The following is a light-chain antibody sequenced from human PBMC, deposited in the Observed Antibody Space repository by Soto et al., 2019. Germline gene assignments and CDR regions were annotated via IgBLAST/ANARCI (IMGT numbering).Light chain of an antibody. V-gene: IGLV2-14*03. CDR1: SSDVGRYNY. CDR2: DVT. CDR3: NSYTGTSARYA. J-gene: IGLJ1*01. Sequence: LTQPASVSGSPGQSITISCTGTSSDVGRYNYVSWYQQYPGRAPKLIIFDVTNRPSGVSPRFSGSKSGNTASLTISGLQAADEADYYCNSYTGTSARYAFGTGTKVTVL.